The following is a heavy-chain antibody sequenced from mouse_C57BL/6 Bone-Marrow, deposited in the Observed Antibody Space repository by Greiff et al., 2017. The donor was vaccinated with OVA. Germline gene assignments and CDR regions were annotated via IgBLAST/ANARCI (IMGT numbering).Heavy chain of an antibody. Sequence: VQLQQSGAELVRPGASVKLSCTASGFNIKDDYMHWVKQRPEQGLEWIGWSAPENGDTESASKFQGKATITADASSNTAYLQLSSLTSEDTAVYYCTTVYPMDDWGQGTSVTVSS. CDR3: TTVYPMDD. CDR2: SAPENGDT. CDR1: GFNIKDDY. D-gene: IGHD2-1*01. V-gene: IGHV14-4*01. J-gene: IGHJ4*01.